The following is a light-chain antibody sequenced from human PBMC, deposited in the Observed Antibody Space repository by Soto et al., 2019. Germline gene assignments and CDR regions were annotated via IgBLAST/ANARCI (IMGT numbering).Light chain of an antibody. CDR1: QTISRN. V-gene: IGKV1-39*01. Sequence: DIQMTQSPVSLSASVEDRVTITCRASQTISRNLNWYQQKPGKAPKLLIFAASSLQSGVPLRFSGSGSGTDFTLTISSLQPEDFATYYCQQSYDTPLTFGGGTKVEIK. J-gene: IGKJ4*01. CDR2: AAS. CDR3: QQSYDTPLT.